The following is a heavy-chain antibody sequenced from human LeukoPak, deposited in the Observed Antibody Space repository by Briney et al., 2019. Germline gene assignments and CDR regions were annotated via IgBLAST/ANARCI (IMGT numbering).Heavy chain of an antibody. V-gene: IGHV4-34*01. CDR3: ARHPHSVIAVAGRDDYYYYMDV. CDR2: INHSGST. J-gene: IGHJ6*03. CDR1: GGSFSGYY. D-gene: IGHD6-19*01. Sequence: PSETLSLTCAVYGGSFSGYYWSWIRQPPGKGLEWIGEINHSGSTNYNPSLKSRVTISVDTSKNQFSLKLSSVTAADTAVYYCARHPHSVIAVAGRDDYYYYMDVWGKGTTVTISS.